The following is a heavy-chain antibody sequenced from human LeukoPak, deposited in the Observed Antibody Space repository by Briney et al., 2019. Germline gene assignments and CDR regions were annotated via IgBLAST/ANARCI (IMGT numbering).Heavy chain of an antibody. D-gene: IGHD6-19*01. Sequence: SETLSLTCTVSGGSISSYYWSWIRQPPGKGLEWIGYIYYSGVTNYNPSLKSRVTISVDTSKNHFSLKLSSVTAADTAVYYCARGAGIAVAGTPLSGFDIWGQGTLVTVSS. CDR3: ARGAGIAVAGTPLSGFDI. V-gene: IGHV4-59*01. CDR2: IYYSGVT. CDR1: GGSISSYY. J-gene: IGHJ3*02.